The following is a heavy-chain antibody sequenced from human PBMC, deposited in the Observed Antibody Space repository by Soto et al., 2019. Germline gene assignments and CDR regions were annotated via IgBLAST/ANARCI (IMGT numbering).Heavy chain of an antibody. CDR3: ARLGDSSSHYYYGMDV. V-gene: IGHV5-10-1*01. J-gene: IGHJ6*02. D-gene: IGHD6-6*01. Sequence: PGESLKISCKGSGYSFTSYWISWVRQMPGKGLEWMGRIDPSDSYTNYSPSFQGHVTISADKSISTAYLQWSSLKASDTAMYYCARLGDSSSHYYYGMDVWGQGTTVTVSS. CDR1: GYSFTSYW. CDR2: IDPSDSYT.